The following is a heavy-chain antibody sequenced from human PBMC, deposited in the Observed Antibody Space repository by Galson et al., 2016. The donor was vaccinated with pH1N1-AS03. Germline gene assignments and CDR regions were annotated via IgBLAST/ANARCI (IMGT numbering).Heavy chain of an antibody. CDR1: GYSISSGYY. D-gene: IGHD4-11*01. CDR2: IFHSGTT. Sequence: ETLSLTCVVSGYSISSGYYWGWIRQPPGKGLEWIGNIFHSGTTYSSPSLKSRVTISVDTSKNEFSLKLNSVTAADTAVYYCARDRLTVIGEGWDYGMDVWGQGTTVTVSS. J-gene: IGHJ6*02. V-gene: IGHV4-38-2*02. CDR3: ARDRLTVIGEGWDYGMDV.